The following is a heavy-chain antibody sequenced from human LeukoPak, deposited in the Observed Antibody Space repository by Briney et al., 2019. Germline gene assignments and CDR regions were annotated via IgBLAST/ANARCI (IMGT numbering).Heavy chain of an antibody. J-gene: IGHJ4*02. V-gene: IGHV4-61*02. CDR2: IYASGST. CDR3: ARQPKRWLQLTRGNYFDY. CDR1: GGSISSGSSY. Sequence: SETLSLTCAVSGGSISSGSSYWSWIRQPAGKGLEWIGRIYASGSTHYNPSLKSRLTISLDTSKNQFSLKLSSVTAADTAVYYCARQPKRWLQLTRGNYFDYWGQGTLVTVSS. D-gene: IGHD5-24*01.